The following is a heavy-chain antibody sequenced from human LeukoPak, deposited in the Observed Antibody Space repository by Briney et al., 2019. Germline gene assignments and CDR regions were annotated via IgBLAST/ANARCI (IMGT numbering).Heavy chain of an antibody. V-gene: IGHV3-66*01. CDR3: ARGGNSGWSDFDY. Sequence: GGSLRLSCAASGFTVSNYYMSWVRQAPGKGLEWVSIIYSDNNTHYADSVKGRFTISRDNSKNTLCLQMNGPRAEDTAMYYCARGGNSGWSDFDYWGQGTLVTVSS. CDR2: IYSDNNT. J-gene: IGHJ4*02. D-gene: IGHD6-19*01. CDR1: GFTVSNYY.